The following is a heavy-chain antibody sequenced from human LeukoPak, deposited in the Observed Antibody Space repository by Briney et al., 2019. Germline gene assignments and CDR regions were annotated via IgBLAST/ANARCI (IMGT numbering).Heavy chain of an antibody. CDR1: GIALSNYG. CDR2: ISDSGGRT. V-gene: IGHV3-23*01. D-gene: IGHD3-10*01. Sequence: GGSLRLSCAVSGIALSNYGMTWVRQAPGKGLEWVAGISDSGGRTNYADSVKGRFTISRDNPKNTLYLQMNGLRAEDTAVYFCAKRGVVVRVILVGFHKEAYYFDSWGQGALVTVSS. J-gene: IGHJ4*02. CDR3: AKRGVVVRVILVGFHKEAYYFDS.